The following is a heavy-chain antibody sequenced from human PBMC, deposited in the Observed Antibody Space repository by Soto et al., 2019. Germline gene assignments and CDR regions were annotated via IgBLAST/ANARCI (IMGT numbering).Heavy chain of an antibody. J-gene: IGHJ3*02. D-gene: IGHD3-22*01. CDR1: GFTFSSYA. CDR2: ISGSGGST. CDR3: AKDKITMIALPLDAFDI. V-gene: IGHV3-23*01. Sequence: VGSLRLSCAASGFTFSSYAMSWVRQAPGKGLEWVSAISGSGGSTYYADSVKGRFTISRDNSKNTLYLQMNSLRAEDTAVYYCAKDKITMIALPLDAFDIWGQGTMVTVSS.